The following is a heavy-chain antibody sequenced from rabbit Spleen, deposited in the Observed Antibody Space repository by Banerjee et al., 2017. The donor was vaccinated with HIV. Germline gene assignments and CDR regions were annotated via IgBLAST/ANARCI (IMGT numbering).Heavy chain of an antibody. CDR3: ARLGDTYGYAGHAYDYFNL. V-gene: IGHV1S40*01. CDR1: GVSFSSSSY. CDR2: IYTGSGTT. J-gene: IGHJ4*01. D-gene: IGHD6-1*01. Sequence: QSLEESGGDLVKPGASLTLTCTASGVSFSSSSYMCWVRQAPGKGLEWIGCIYTGSGTTYYASWAKGRFTISKTSSTTVTLQMTSLTAADTATYFCARLGDTYGYAGHAYDYFNLWGPGTLVTVS.